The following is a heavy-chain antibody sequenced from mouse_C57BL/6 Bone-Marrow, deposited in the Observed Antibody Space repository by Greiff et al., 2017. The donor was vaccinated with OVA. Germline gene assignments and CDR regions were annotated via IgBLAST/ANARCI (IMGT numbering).Heavy chain of an antibody. Sequence: DVQLVESGGGLVKPGGSLKLSCAASGFTFSSYAMSWVRQTPEKRLEWVATISDGGSYTYYPDNVKGRFTISRDNAKNNLYLQMSHLKSEDTAMYYCAREGGYYGSSVYFDYWGQGTTLTVSS. D-gene: IGHD1-1*01. CDR2: ISDGGSYT. CDR3: AREGGYYGSSVYFDY. CDR1: GFTFSSYA. J-gene: IGHJ2*01. V-gene: IGHV5-4*01.